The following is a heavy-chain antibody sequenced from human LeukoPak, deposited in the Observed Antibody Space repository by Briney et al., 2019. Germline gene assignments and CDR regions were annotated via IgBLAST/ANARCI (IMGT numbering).Heavy chain of an antibody. CDR1: GHSISSGYY. D-gene: IGHD7-27*01. J-gene: IGHJ6*03. V-gene: IGHV4-38-2*02. CDR3: ARDAGDYMDV. Sequence: SETLSLTCTVSGHSISSGYYWGWIRQPPGKGLEWIGSIYHSGSTYYNPSLKSRVTISVDTSKNQFSLKLSSVTAADTAVYYCARDAGDYMDVWGKGTTVTVSS. CDR2: IYHSGST.